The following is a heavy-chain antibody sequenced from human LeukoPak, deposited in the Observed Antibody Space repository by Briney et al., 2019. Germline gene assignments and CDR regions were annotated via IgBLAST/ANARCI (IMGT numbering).Heavy chain of an antibody. CDR1: GYTFTDYY. J-gene: IGHJ4*02. Sequence: ASVKVSCKASGYTFTDYYIHWVRQAPGQGLEWMGWINPNSGGTNYAQKFQGRVTMTRDTSISTVYMELSSLRSEDTAVYYCARDNPPRGWYGGGYYFDYWGQGTLVTVSS. V-gene: IGHV1-2*02. CDR2: INPNSGGT. CDR3: ARDNPPRGWYGGGYYFDY. D-gene: IGHD6-19*01.